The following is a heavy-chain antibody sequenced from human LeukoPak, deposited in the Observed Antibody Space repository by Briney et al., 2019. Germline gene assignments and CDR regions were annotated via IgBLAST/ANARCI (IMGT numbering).Heavy chain of an antibody. CDR1: GFTFSSYA. J-gene: IGHJ3*02. Sequence: GGSLRLSCAASGFTFSSYAMSWVRQAPGKGLEWVSAISGSGGSTYYADSVKGRFTISRDNSKNTLYLQMNSLRAEDTAVYYCARGGVYYDSSFDIWGQGTMVTVSS. CDR2: ISGSGGST. V-gene: IGHV3-23*01. D-gene: IGHD3-22*01. CDR3: ARGGVYYDSSFDI.